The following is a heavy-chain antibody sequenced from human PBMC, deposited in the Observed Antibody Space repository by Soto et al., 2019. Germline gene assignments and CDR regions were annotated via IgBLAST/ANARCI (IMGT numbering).Heavy chain of an antibody. CDR1: GFTFSSYS. CDR2: ISSSSSTI. Sequence: VQLVESGGGLVQPGGSLRLSCAASGFTFSSYSMNWVRQAPGKGLEWVSYISSSSSTIYYADSVKGRFTISRDNAKNSLYLQMNSLRAEDTAVYYCARARGYCSGGSCYLDAFDIWGQGTMVTVSS. V-gene: IGHV3-48*01. J-gene: IGHJ3*02. CDR3: ARARGYCSGGSCYLDAFDI. D-gene: IGHD2-15*01.